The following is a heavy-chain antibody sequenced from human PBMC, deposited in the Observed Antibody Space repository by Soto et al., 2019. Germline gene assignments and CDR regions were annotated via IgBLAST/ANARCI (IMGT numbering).Heavy chain of an antibody. Sequence: QVQLVESGGGVVQPGGSLRLSCAASGFTLSSYGMHWVRQAPGRGLEWVAVVSYDGSVTYYADSVRGRFTISRDNSKNTLDLQMNSLRAEDTALYYCAKRGNAGSGFDYWGQGTLVTVSS. CDR3: AKRGNAGSGFDY. V-gene: IGHV3-30*18. D-gene: IGHD2-15*01. CDR1: GFTLSSYG. J-gene: IGHJ4*02. CDR2: VSYDGSVT.